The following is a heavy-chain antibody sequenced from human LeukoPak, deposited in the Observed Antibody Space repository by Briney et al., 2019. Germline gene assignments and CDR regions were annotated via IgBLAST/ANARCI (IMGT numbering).Heavy chain of an antibody. Sequence: GGSLRLSCAASGFTFSDYCMSWIRQAPGKGLEWVSYISSSGSTIYYADSVKGRFTISRDNAKNSVYLQMNSLRAEDTAVYYCAPPYYYDSSGYYETSWGQGTLVTVSS. CDR2: ISSSGSTI. V-gene: IGHV3-11*04. CDR3: APPYYYDSSGYYETS. D-gene: IGHD3-22*01. CDR1: GFTFSDYC. J-gene: IGHJ5*02.